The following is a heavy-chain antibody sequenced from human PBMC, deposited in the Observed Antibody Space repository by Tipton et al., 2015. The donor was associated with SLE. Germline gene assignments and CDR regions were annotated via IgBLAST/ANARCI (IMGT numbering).Heavy chain of an antibody. Sequence: SLRLSCAASGFTFSSYAMSWVRQAPGKGLEWVSAISGSGGSTYYAGSVKGRFTISRDNSKNTLYLQMNSLRAEDTAVYYCASRGFDYGDSYFDYWGQGTLVTVSS. CDR3: ASRGFDYGDSYFDY. J-gene: IGHJ4*02. CDR2: ISGSGGST. V-gene: IGHV3-23*01. CDR1: GFTFSSYA. D-gene: IGHD4-17*01.